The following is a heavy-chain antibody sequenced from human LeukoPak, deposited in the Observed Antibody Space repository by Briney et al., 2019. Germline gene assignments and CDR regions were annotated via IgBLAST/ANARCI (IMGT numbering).Heavy chain of an antibody. J-gene: IGHJ4*02. CDR2: ISWDGGST. CDR1: GFTFDDYT. D-gene: IGHD3-10*01. V-gene: IGHV3-43*01. CDR3: AKDSYRWFGEFSDSPFDY. Sequence: PGGSLRLSCAASGFTFDDYTMHWVRQAPGKGLEWVSLISWDGGSTYYADSVKGRFTISRDNSKNSLYLQMNSLRTEDTALYYCAKDSYRWFGEFSDSPFDYWGQGTLVTVSS.